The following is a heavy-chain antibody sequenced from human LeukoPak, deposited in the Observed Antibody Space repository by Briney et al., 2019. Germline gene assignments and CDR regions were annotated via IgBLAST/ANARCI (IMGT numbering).Heavy chain of an antibody. J-gene: IGHJ6*02. D-gene: IGHD1-26*01. CDR1: GFTFSSYG. CDR3: AKAATRSGSYFHSYYYYYGMDV. Sequence: GGSLRLSCAASGFTFSSYGMHWVRQAPGKGLEWVAVISYDGSNKYYADSVKGRFTISRDNSKNTLYLQMNSLRAEDTAVYYCAKAATRSGSYFHSYYYYYGMDVWGQGTTVTVSS. V-gene: IGHV3-30*18. CDR2: ISYDGSNK.